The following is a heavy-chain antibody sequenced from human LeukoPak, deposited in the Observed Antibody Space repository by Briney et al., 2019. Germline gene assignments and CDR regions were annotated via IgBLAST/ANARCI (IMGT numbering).Heavy chain of an antibody. CDR1: GFTFSTYS. Sequence: PGGPLRLSCAASGFTFSTYSMNWVRQAQGKGLEWVSSISSSGSYIYYADSVKGRFTISRDNATNSLYLQMNSLRAEHTAVYYCARDIGEWFGERWAFDDYWGQGTLVTVSS. J-gene: IGHJ4*02. D-gene: IGHD3-10*01. CDR3: ARDIGEWFGERWAFDDY. V-gene: IGHV3-21*01. CDR2: ISSSGSYI.